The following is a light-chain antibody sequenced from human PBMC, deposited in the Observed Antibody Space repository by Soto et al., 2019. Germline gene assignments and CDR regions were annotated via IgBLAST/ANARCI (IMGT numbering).Light chain of an antibody. J-gene: IGKJ1*01. Sequence: DIQMTQSPSTLSASVGDRVTITCRASQSISDWLAWYQQKPGKAPKLLIYKASSSESGVPSRFSGSGSGTDFTLTISSLQPDDFATYYCQQYNSYSRTFGQGTKVEV. CDR2: KAS. CDR1: QSISDW. V-gene: IGKV1-5*03. CDR3: QQYNSYSRT.